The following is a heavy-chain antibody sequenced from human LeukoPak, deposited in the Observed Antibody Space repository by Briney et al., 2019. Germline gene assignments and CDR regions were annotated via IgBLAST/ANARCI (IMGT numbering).Heavy chain of an antibody. V-gene: IGHV3-21*01. D-gene: IGHD2-2*02. CDR3: ARDGPYCSSTSCYTGYFDY. CDR1: GFTFSSYS. Sequence: GGSLRLSCAASGFTFSSYSMNWVRQAPGKGLEWVSSISNSSSYKYYADSVKGRFTISRDNAKNSLYLQMNSLRAEDTAVYYCARDGPYCSSTSCYTGYFDYWGQGTLVTVSS. CDR2: ISNSSSYK. J-gene: IGHJ4*02.